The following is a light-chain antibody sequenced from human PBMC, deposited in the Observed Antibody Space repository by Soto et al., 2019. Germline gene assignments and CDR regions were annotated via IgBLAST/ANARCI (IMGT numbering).Light chain of an antibody. CDR2: DAS. CDR1: RSISGG. V-gene: IGKV1-5*01. J-gene: IGKJ1*01. Sequence: DIQMTQSPSSLSASVGDRVSITCRASRSISGGLAWYQKKPEKAPRLLIYDASNLQSGVPSTFSGSGSGTEFTLTISNLHLEDFATYYCQQYNTDSPWTFGQGTKVDIK. CDR3: QQYNTDSPWT.